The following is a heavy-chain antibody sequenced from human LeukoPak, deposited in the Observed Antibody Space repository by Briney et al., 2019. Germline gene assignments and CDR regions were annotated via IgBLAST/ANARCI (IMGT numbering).Heavy chain of an antibody. V-gene: IGHV3-74*01. CDR3: ARDGYSGYDSLVGMDV. Sequence: GGSLRLSCAASGFTFSSYWMHWVRQAPGKGLVWVSRVNSDGSSTSYADSVKGRFTISRDNAKNTLYLQMNSLRAEDTAVYYCARDGYSGYDSLVGMDVWGQGTTVTVSS. CDR1: GFTFSSYW. CDR2: VNSDGSST. J-gene: IGHJ6*02. D-gene: IGHD5-12*01.